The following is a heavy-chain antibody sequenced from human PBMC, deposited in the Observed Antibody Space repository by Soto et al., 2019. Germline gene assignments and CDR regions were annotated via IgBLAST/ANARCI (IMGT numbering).Heavy chain of an antibody. Sequence: GGSLRLSCAASGFTFSSYAMHWVRQAPGKGLEWVAVISYDGSNKYYADSVKGRFTISRDNSKKTLYLQMNSLRAEDTAVYYCARVDYYDSSGYYFWGPYFDYWGQGTLVTVSS. V-gene: IGHV3-30-3*01. CDR3: ARVDYYDSSGYYFWGPYFDY. J-gene: IGHJ4*02. CDR1: GFTFSSYA. D-gene: IGHD3-22*01. CDR2: ISYDGSNK.